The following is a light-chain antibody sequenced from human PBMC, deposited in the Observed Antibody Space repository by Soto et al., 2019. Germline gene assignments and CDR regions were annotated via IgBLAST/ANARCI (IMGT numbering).Light chain of an antibody. CDR3: QQPSNWPPYT. CDR2: DAS. Sequence: EIVLTQSPATLSLSPGERATLSCRASQSVSSYLAWYQQKPGQAPRLLIYDASNRATGIPARFSGSGSWTDFTLTISSLEPEDFAVYYCQQPSNWPPYTFGQGTKLEIK. V-gene: IGKV3-11*01. CDR1: QSVSSY. J-gene: IGKJ2*01.